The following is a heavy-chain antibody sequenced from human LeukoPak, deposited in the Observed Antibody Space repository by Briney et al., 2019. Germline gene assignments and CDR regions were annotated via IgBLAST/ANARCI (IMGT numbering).Heavy chain of an antibody. CDR1: GFTFSSYW. V-gene: IGHV3-74*01. J-gene: IGHJ4*02. D-gene: IGHD2-21*02. CDR3: ARVGAFCGGDCYQIDY. Sequence: GGSLRLSCAASGFTFSSYWMRWVRQAPGKGLVWVSRIHSDGSSTNYADSVKGRFTISRDNAKNTLYLQMNSLRAEDTAVYYCARVGAFCGGDCYQIDYWGEGSLVILSS. CDR2: IHSDGSST.